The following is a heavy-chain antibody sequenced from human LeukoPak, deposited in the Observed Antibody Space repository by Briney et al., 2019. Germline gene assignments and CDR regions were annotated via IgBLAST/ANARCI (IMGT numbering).Heavy chain of an antibody. Sequence: SETLSLTCTVSGGSIRSSYYYWGWIRQPPGKGLEWIGSIYDSGSTYYNPSLKSRVTISVDTSKNQFSLKLSSVTAADTAVYYCARLDTAMGFAAFDIWGQGTMVTVSS. J-gene: IGHJ3*02. V-gene: IGHV4-39*01. CDR2: IYDSGST. CDR1: GGSIRSSYYY. D-gene: IGHD5-18*01. CDR3: ARLDTAMGFAAFDI.